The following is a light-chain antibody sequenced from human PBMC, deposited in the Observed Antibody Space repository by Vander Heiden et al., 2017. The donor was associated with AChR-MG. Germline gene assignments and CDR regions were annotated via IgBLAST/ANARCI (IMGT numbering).Light chain of an antibody. Sequence: DIVMTQSPLSLAVTPGEPASISCRSSQSLLHRNGYNYLDWYLQKPGQSPQLLISLASNRASGVPDRFSGSGSGTDFTLEISRVEAEDVGVYYCMQALQTHPYSFGQGTKLENK. J-gene: IGKJ2*03. CDR2: LAS. CDR3: MQALQTHPYS. CDR1: QSLLHRNGYNY. V-gene: IGKV2-28*01.